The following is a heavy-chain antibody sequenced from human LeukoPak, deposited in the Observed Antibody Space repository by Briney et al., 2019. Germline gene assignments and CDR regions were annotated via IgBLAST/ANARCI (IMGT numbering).Heavy chain of an antibody. CDR2: IYYSGST. CDR1: GGSISSNSYY. V-gene: IGHV4-39*07. J-gene: IGHJ4*02. D-gene: IGHD4-17*01. Sequence: SDTLSLTCTVSGGSISSNSYYWGWIRQPPAKGLQWIGSIYYSGSTYYNPSLKSRVTISLDTSKNQFSLKLSPLTAPDTALSYCANSIDFDYGDGYFDYWGQGALVTISS. CDR3: ANSIDFDYGDGYFDY.